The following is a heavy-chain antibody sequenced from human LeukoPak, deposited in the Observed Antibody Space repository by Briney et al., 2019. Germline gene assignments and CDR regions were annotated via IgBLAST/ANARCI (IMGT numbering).Heavy chain of an antibody. CDR2: IYYSGST. V-gene: IGHV4-59*12. CDR1: GGSISSYY. Sequence: PSETLSLTCTVSGGSISSYYWSWIRQPPGKGLEWIGYIYYSGSTNYNPSLKSRVTISVDTSKNQFSLKLSSVTAADTAVYYCAREQWLVLPPDYYYYMDVWGKGTTVTISS. J-gene: IGHJ6*03. D-gene: IGHD6-19*01. CDR3: AREQWLVLPPDYYYYMDV.